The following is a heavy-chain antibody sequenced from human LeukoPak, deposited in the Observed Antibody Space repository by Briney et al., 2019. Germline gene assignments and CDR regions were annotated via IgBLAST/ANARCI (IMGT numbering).Heavy chain of an antibody. V-gene: IGHV3-53*01. CDR1: GFTFSSYG. CDR2: IYSGGST. Sequence: PGGSLRLSCAASGFTFSSYGMSWVRQAPGKGLEWVPVIYSGGSTYYADSVKGRFTISRDNSKNTLYLQMNSLRAEDTAVYYCARVRRVAAGRRLSYMDVWGKGTTVTISS. D-gene: IGHD6-13*01. J-gene: IGHJ6*03. CDR3: ARVRRVAAGRRLSYMDV.